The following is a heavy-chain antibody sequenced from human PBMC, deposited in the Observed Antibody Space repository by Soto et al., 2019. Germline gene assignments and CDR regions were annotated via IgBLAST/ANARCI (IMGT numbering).Heavy chain of an antibody. V-gene: IGHV3-23*01. CDR1: GFTFNNYA. CDR3: AKDSYHGSGSYITPYYFGS. CDR2: ISGSGQRT. Sequence: EVQLLEPGGGLVQPGGSLRLSCAASGFTFNNYAMSWVRQAPGKGLEWVSVISGSGQRTSYADSVKGRFTVSRDNSKNTVDLHMKSLRAEDTAVYYCAKDSYHGSGSYITPYYFGSWGQGTLITVSS. D-gene: IGHD3-10*01. J-gene: IGHJ4*02.